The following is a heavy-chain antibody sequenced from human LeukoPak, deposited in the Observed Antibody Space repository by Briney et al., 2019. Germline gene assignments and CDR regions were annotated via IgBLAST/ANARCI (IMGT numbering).Heavy chain of an antibody. CDR3: AKDPLPYGGHYLDY. CDR1: GFSFSSYS. J-gene: IGHJ4*02. Sequence: PGGSLRLSCAASGFSFSSYSMSWVRQAPGKGLEWVSTITGSGDNTFYADSVKGRLTISRDNSKNTLYLQMNSLGPEDTAVYYCAKDPLPYGGHYLDYRGQGTLVTVSS. CDR2: ITGSGDNT. D-gene: IGHD4-23*01. V-gene: IGHV3-23*01.